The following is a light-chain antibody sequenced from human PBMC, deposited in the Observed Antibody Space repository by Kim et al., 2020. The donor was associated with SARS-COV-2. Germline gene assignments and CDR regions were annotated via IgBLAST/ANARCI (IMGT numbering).Light chain of an antibody. Sequence: EIVLTQSPGTLSLSPGVRATLSCRASQSVRGSSLACYQQKPGQAPRLLLSSTSRRTTGTPARFSGSGSGTDFTLTISGLEPEDFAVYYCQQYSSYPWTFGQGTKVDIK. V-gene: IGKV3-20*01. J-gene: IGKJ1*01. CDR3: QQYSSYPWT. CDR2: STS. CDR1: QSVRGSS.